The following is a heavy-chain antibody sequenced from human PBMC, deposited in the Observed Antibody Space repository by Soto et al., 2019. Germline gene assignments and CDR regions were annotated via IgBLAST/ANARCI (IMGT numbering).Heavy chain of an antibody. J-gene: IGHJ4*02. V-gene: IGHV4-31*02. CDR3: ALALGPTTGLDY. D-gene: IGHD1-26*01. CDR1: GASTVSHYH. Sequence: SETLSLTCSVSGASTVSHYHWTWIRQPPGKGLEWMGYIFNSGTTFYNPSLTSRLSISMDTSGNHFSLELRSVTAADTAVYYCALALGPTTGLDYWGQGTLVTVSS. CDR2: IFNSGTT.